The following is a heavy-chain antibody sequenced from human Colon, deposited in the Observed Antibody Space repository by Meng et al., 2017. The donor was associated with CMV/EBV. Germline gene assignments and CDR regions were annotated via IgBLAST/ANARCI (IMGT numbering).Heavy chain of an antibody. Sequence: QGQVVQSGTEVKKPGAAGKVSGKASGDTFSDCGISWGRQAPGQGLEWMGWISAYNGNKNYAQKYQGTVTMTRDTSISTAYLELSRLTSDDTAVYYCASHSSYVWGSHHWGQGTLVTVSS. V-gene: IGHV1-18*01. CDR2: ISAYNGNK. J-gene: IGHJ1*01. D-gene: IGHD3-16*01. CDR1: GDTFSDCG. CDR3: ASHSSYVWGSHH.